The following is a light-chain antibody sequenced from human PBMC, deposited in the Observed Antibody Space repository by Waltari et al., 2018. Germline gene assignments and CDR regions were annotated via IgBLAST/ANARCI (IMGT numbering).Light chain of an antibody. V-gene: IGLV1-47*01. CDR1: SSNIGDDY. CDR2: RNN. Sequence: QSVLTQPPSASATPGQGVTIPCSGSSSNIGDDYVYWYQQFPGTSPKLLIHRNNQRPSGVPDRFSGSKSGTSAFLVISGLRSEDEADYHCAAWDDSLSGWVFGGGTKLTVL. CDR3: AAWDDSLSGWV. J-gene: IGLJ3*02.